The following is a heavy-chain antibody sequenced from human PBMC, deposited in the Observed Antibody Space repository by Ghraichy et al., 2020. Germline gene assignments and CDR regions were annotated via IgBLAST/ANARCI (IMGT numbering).Heavy chain of an antibody. Sequence: GESLNISCTASGFTFSSYGIHWVRQAPGKGLEWVAVISYDGSNKYYADSVKGRFTISRDNSKNTLYLQMNSLRAEDTAMYYCAQSQFHMLIRAGGMDVWGQGTMVTVSS. J-gene: IGHJ6*02. V-gene: IGHV3-30*18. CDR2: ISYDGSNK. CDR3: AQSQFHMLIRAGGMDV. D-gene: IGHD3-16*01. CDR1: GFTFSSYG.